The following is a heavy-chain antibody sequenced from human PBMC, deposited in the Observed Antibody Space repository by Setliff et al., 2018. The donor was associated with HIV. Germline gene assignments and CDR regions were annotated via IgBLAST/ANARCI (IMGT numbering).Heavy chain of an antibody. D-gene: IGHD6-19*01. V-gene: IGHV3-21*01. Sequence: GGSLRLSCAASGFTFSTYDISWVRQAPGKGLEWVSSISWSSSFIHYADSVKGRFTMSRDNAKDSVYLQMNTLRVEDTAVYYCAREATPRHSSGWVYFDYWGQGRMVTVSS. CDR2: ISWSSSFI. J-gene: IGHJ4*02. CDR1: GFTFSTYD. CDR3: AREATPRHSSGWVYFDY.